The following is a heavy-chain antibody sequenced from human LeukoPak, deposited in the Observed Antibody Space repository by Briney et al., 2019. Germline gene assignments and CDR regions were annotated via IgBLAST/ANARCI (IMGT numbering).Heavy chain of an antibody. CDR3: AIGSGYYYGDDAFDI. J-gene: IGHJ3*02. CDR1: GGSLSSGSYY. V-gene: IGHV4-39*01. Sequence: PSETLSLTCTVSGGSLSSGSYYWGWIRQPPGKGLEWIGSIFYSGSTYYNPSLQSRVTISVDTSKNQFSLKLSSVTAADTAVYYCAIGSGYYYGDDAFDIWGQGTMVTVSS. D-gene: IGHD3-22*01. CDR2: IFYSGST.